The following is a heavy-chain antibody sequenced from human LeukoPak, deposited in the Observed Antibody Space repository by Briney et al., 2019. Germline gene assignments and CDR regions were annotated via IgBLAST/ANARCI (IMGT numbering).Heavy chain of an antibody. D-gene: IGHD3-16*01. V-gene: IGHV4-38-2*02. Sequence: SETLSLTCTVSGYSISSGYYWGWIRQPPGKGLEWIGSIYHSGSTYYNPSLKSRVTISVDTSKNQFSLKLSSVSAADTAVYYCARVRGILVNWFDPWGQGTLVTVSS. CDR3: ARVRGILVNWFDP. CDR1: GYSISSGYY. J-gene: IGHJ5*02. CDR2: IYHSGST.